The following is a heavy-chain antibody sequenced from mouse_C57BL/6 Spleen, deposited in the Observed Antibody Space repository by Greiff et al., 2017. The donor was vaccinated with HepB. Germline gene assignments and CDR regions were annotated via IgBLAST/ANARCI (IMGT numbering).Heavy chain of an antibody. CDR2: IYPGDGDT. J-gene: IGHJ2*01. Sequence: QVQLQQSGAELVKPGASVKISCKASGYAFSSYWMNWVKQRPGKGLEWIGQIYPGDGDTNYNGKFKGKATLTADKSSSTAYMQLSSLTSEDSAVYFCARCGDYYGSSYFDYWGQGTTLTVSS. D-gene: IGHD1-1*01. V-gene: IGHV1-80*01. CDR3: ARCGDYYGSSYFDY. CDR1: GYAFSSYW.